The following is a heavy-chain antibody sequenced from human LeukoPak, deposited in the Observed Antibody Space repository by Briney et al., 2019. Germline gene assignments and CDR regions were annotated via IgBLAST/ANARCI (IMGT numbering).Heavy chain of an antibody. Sequence: GGSLRLSCAASGFTFSSYWMSWVRQAPGKGLEWVANIKQDGSEKYYVDSVKGRFTISRDNAKNSLYLQMNSLRAEDTAVYYCARGSNTYQPICEDFDYWGQGTLVTVSS. CDR3: ARGSNTYQPICEDFDY. D-gene: IGHD2-2*01. J-gene: IGHJ4*02. V-gene: IGHV3-7*01. CDR1: GFTFSSYW. CDR2: IKQDGSEK.